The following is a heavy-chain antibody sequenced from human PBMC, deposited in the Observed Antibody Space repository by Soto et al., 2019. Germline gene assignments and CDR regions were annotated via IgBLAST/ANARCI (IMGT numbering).Heavy chain of an antibody. D-gene: IGHD2-15*01. CDR1: GGSISSYY. J-gene: IGHJ4*02. V-gene: IGHV4-59*01. Sequence: SETLSLTCTVSGGSISSYYWSWIRQPPGKGLEWIGYIYYSGSTNYNPSLKRRVTISVDTSKNQFSLKLSSVTAADTAVYYCARSGWVGANVPYFDFWGQGTVVTVSS. CDR3: ARSGWVGANVPYFDF. CDR2: IYYSGST.